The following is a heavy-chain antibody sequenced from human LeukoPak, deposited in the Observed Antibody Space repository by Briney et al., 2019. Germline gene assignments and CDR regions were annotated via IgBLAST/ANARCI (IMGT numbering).Heavy chain of an antibody. D-gene: IGHD2-8*01. J-gene: IGHJ4*02. Sequence: ETLSLTCTVSGGSISSYHWSWIRQPPGKGLEWIGYMSHSGSTNYNPSLRSRVTISLDTSKNQFSLRLSSVTAADTAVYYCARRPTNYVFDYWGQGTLVTVSS. CDR1: GGSISSYH. CDR3: ARRPTNYVFDY. CDR2: MSHSGST. V-gene: IGHV4-59*08.